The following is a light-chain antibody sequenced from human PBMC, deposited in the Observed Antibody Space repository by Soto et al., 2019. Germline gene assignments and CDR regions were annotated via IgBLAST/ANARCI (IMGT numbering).Light chain of an antibody. V-gene: IGLV2-11*01. CDR3: CSYAGGSYV. Sequence: QSALTQPRSVSGSPGQSVAISCTGTSSDVGGYNYVSWYQQHPGKAPKLMIYDVSKRPSGVPDRFSGSKSGNTASLTKSGLQAEDEADYYCCSYAGGSYVFGTGTKVTVL. CDR2: DVS. CDR1: SSDVGGYNY. J-gene: IGLJ1*01.